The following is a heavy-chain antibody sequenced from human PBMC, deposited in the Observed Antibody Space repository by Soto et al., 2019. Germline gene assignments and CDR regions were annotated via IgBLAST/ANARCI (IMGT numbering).Heavy chain of an antibody. J-gene: IGHJ6*02. D-gene: IGHD3-16*01. CDR3: ANIALLFRGNYGMDV. Sequence: GGSLRLSCAASGFTFSSYAMSWVRQAPGKGLEWVSAISGSGGSTYYADSVKGRFTISRDNSKNTLYLQMNSLRAEDTAVYYCANIALLFRGNYGMDVWGQGTTVTVSS. CDR2: ISGSGGST. V-gene: IGHV3-23*01. CDR1: GFTFSSYA.